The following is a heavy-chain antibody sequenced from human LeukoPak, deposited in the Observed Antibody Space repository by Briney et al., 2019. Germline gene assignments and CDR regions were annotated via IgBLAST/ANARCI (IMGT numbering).Heavy chain of an antibody. D-gene: IGHD1-26*01. CDR1: GYTFTSYG. Sequence: ASVKVSCKASGYTFTSYGISWVRQAPGQGLEWMGWISAYNGNTNYAQKLQGRVTMTTDTSTSKAYMELRSLRSDDTAVYYCARDQRYSGSYRKYYFDYWGQGTLVTVSS. CDR3: ARDQRYSGSYRKYYFDY. CDR2: ISAYNGNT. V-gene: IGHV1-18*01. J-gene: IGHJ4*02.